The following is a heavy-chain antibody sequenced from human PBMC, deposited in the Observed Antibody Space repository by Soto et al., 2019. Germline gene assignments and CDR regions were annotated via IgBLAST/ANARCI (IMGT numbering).Heavy chain of an antibody. V-gene: IGHV3-33*01. CDR2: IWYDGSNK. CDR3: ASERGEYYDSRLDAFDI. J-gene: IGHJ3*02. Sequence: QVQLVESGGGVVQPGRSLRLSCAASGFTFSSYGMHWVRQAPGKGLEWVAVIWYDGSNKYYADSVKGRFTISRDNSKNTLYLQMNSLRAEDTAVYYCASERGEYYDSRLDAFDIWGQGTMVTVSS. D-gene: IGHD3-22*01. CDR1: GFTFSSYG.